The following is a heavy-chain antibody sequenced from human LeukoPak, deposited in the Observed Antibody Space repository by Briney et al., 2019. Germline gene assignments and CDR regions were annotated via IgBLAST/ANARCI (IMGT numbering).Heavy chain of an antibody. CDR1: GYTFTGYY. V-gene: IGHV1-2*02. CDR2: INPNSGGT. Sequence: ASVKVSCKASGYTFTGYYMHWVRQAPGQGLEWTGWINPNSGGTNYAQKFQGRVTMTRDTSISTAYMELSRLRSDDTAVYYCARPAGCSSTSCYLDPWGQGTLVTVSS. CDR3: ARPAGCSSTSCYLDP. J-gene: IGHJ5*02. D-gene: IGHD2-2*01.